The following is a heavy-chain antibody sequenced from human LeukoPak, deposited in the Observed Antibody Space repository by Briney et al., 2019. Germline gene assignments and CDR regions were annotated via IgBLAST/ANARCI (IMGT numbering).Heavy chain of an antibody. CDR1: GYSFIRYW. J-gene: IGHJ6*03. Sequence: GESLKISGQGSGYSFIRYWFGWVPQMPGKGLEWMGITNPGDSDTRHSPSFQGQLTNSADKSINTAYLQWSSLKASDTAMYYCARQKSEYYYYYMDVWGKGTTVTVSS. CDR2: TNPGDSDT. CDR3: ARQKSEYYYYYMDV. V-gene: IGHV5-51*01.